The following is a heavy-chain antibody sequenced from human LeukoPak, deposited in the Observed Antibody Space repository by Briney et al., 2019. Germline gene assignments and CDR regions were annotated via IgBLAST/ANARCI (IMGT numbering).Heavy chain of an antibody. CDR3: ASAPEEEGPAATHNWFDP. V-gene: IGHV1-69*04. J-gene: IGHJ5*02. Sequence: SVKVSCKDSVGTFSSYAISWVRQAPGRGLEWMGRIIPILGIANYAQKFQGRVTITADKSTSTAYMELSSLRSEDTAVYYCASAPEEEGPAATHNWFDPWGQGTLVTVSS. CDR1: VGTFSSYA. D-gene: IGHD2-15*01. CDR2: IIPILGIA.